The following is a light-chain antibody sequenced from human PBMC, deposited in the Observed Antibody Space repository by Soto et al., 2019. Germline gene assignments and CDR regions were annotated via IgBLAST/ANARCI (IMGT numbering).Light chain of an antibody. CDR1: QNVDSY. CDR3: QQRSKWPIT. CDR2: DAS. V-gene: IGKV3-11*01. Sequence: EIVLTQSPATLSLSPGESATFSCRASQNVDSYLAWYQQKPGQAPRLLIYDASNRATGIPARFSGSGSGTDFTLTISSLEPEDFAIYYGQQRSKWPITFGQGTRLDIK. J-gene: IGKJ5*01.